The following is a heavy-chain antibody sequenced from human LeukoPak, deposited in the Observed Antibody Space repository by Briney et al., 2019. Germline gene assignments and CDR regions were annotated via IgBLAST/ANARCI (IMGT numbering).Heavy chain of an antibody. J-gene: IGHJ4*02. D-gene: IGHD3-3*01. V-gene: IGHV1-18*01. Sequence: GASVKVSCKASGYTFTSYGISWVRQAPGQGLEWMGGISAFNGNTNYAQKLQGRVTMTTDTSTSTAYMELRSLKSDHTAVYYCASSEDYDFWSGYYTFDYWGQGTLVTVSS. CDR3: ASSEDYDFWSGYYTFDY. CDR1: GYTFTSYG. CDR2: ISAFNGNT.